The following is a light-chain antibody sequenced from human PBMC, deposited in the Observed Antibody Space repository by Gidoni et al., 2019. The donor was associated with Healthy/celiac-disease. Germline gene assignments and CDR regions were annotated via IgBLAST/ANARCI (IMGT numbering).Light chain of an antibody. CDR1: QSVSSN. CDR2: GAA. J-gene: IGKJ2*01. V-gene: IGKV3-15*01. CDR3: QQYNNWPLYT. Sequence: EIVMTQSPATLSVSTGERATLSCRASQSVSSNLAWYHQKNGQAPRLLIYGAATRATGIPARFSSSGAATKVTLTISSLQSEDVAVYYCQQYNNWPLYTVGQGTKLEIK.